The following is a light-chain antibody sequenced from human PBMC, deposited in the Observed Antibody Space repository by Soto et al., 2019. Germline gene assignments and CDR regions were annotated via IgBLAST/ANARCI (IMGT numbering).Light chain of an antibody. V-gene: IGKV1-39*01. CDR1: QSIGTY. CDR2: AAS. J-gene: IGKJ1*01. CDR3: QQYITYST. Sequence: DIQITQSPSSLSASVGDRVTISCRASQSIGTYLNWYQQKPGRAPKLQIYAASNLQSGVPSRFSGSGSGTDFTLTIRSLQPEDFATYYCQQYITYSTFGQGTKVDIK.